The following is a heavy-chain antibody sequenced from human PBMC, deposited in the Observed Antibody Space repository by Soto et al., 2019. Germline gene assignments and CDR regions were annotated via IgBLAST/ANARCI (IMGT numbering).Heavy chain of an antibody. CDR3: ARDAKSVETTGGFDY. V-gene: IGHV3-33*01. J-gene: IGHJ4*02. CDR2: IWFDGSNT. D-gene: IGHD1-26*01. CDR1: GFIFSSYG. Sequence: QVQLVDSGGGVVQPGRSLRLSCAASGFIFSSYGMHWVRQAPGKGLEWVAGIWFDGSNTYYADSVKGRFTISRDNSRNTLYLQMNGLRAEDTAVYYCARDAKSVETTGGFDYWGQGTLVTVSS.